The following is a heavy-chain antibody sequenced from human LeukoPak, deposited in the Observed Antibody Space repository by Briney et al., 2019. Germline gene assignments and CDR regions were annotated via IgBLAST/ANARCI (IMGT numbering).Heavy chain of an antibody. J-gene: IGHJ6*03. D-gene: IGHD1-7*01. V-gene: IGHV3-9*01. CDR2: ISWNSGSI. CDR3: AKDGTGTTLDYYYYMDV. Sequence: GGSLRLSCAASGFTFDDYAMHWVRQAPGKGLEWVSSISWNSGSIGYADPVKGRFTISRDNAKNSLYLQMNSLRAEDTALYYCAKDGTGTTLDYYYYMDVWGKGTTVTVSS. CDR1: GFTFDDYA.